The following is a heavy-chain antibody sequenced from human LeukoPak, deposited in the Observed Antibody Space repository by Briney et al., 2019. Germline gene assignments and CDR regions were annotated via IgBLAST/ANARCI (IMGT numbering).Heavy chain of an antibody. D-gene: IGHD6-6*01. J-gene: IGHJ6*03. V-gene: IGHV1-2*02. CDR3: ARDLNSLIAARPDYYYYCMDV. Sequence: EASVKVSCKASGYTFTGYYMHWVRQAPGQGLEWMGWINPNSGGTNYAQKFQGRVTMTRDTSISTAYMELSRLRSDDTAVYYCARDLNSLIAARPDYYYYCMDVWGKGTTVTVSS. CDR1: GYTFTGYY. CDR2: INPNSGGT.